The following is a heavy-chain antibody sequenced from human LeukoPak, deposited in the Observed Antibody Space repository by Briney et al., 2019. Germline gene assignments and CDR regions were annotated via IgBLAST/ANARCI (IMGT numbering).Heavy chain of an antibody. CDR2: IWYDGSNK. D-gene: IGHD2-2*01. Sequence: GGSLRLSCAASGFTFSSYGMHWVRQAPGKGLEWVAVIWYDGSNKYYADSVKGRFTISRDNSKNTLYLQMNSLRAEDTAVYHCARDAVRSGGYCSSTSCLSGYFQHWGQGTLVTVSS. CDR3: ARDAVRSGGYCSSTSCLSGYFQH. V-gene: IGHV3-33*01. CDR1: GFTFSSYG. J-gene: IGHJ1*01.